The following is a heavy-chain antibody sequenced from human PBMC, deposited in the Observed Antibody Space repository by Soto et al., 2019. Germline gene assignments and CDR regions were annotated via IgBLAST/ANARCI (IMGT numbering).Heavy chain of an antibody. CDR1: GFTFSSYA. Sequence: QVQLVESGGGVVQPGRSLRLSCAGSGFTFSSYAIHWLRQAPGTGLECVAVISYDGRKKSYADSVKGRFTISSDHSKNTLKLQMNRLRAAATAVYYGARVVGWEVDWYFYRCGRRTLVIVSS. CDR3: ARVVGWEVDWYFYR. J-gene: IGHJ2*01. D-gene: IGHD1-26*01. V-gene: IGHV3-30*04. CDR2: ISYDGRKK.